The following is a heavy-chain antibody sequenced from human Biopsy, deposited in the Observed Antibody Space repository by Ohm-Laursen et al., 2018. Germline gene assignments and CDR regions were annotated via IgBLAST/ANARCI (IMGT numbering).Heavy chain of an antibody. CDR3: ARDVYYYDSNAWYYFDF. J-gene: IGHJ4*02. D-gene: IGHD3-22*01. V-gene: IGHV4-31*03. CDR2: IHSSGST. Sequence: TLSLTCSVSGGSIGSGGHYWSWVRQYPGKGLEWIGDIHSSGSTFYKASLESRLTISVDTSKNQFSLKMTSVTAADTAVYYCARDVYYYDSNAWYYFDFWGQGTLVTVSA. CDR1: GGSIGSGGHY.